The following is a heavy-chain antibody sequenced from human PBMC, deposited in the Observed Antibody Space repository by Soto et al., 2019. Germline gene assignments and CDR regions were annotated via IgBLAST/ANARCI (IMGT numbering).Heavy chain of an antibody. CDR3: AREMSSGAFEI. Sequence: QVQLVQSGAEVKKPGASVKVSCKTSGYTFTSYDINWVRQATGQGLEWMGWMNPNSGNTAYAQKFQGRVTMTRNTTISPAYLELSSLRAEETAVYFSAREMSSGAFEIWGQGTRVTVSS. D-gene: IGHD1-26*01. CDR2: MNPNSGNT. CDR1: GYTFTSYD. V-gene: IGHV1-8*01. J-gene: IGHJ3*02.